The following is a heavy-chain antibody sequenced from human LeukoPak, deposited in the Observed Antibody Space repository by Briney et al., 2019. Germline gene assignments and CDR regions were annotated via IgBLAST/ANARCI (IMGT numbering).Heavy chain of an antibody. CDR1: GGTFSSYA. D-gene: IGHD4-17*01. CDR2: INPNSGGT. J-gene: IGHJ4*02. V-gene: IGHV1-2*02. CDR3: ARVGGDSGRGWDPADY. Sequence: ASVKVSCKASGGTFSSYAISWVRQAPGQGLEWMGWINPNSGGTKYTQKFQGRVTLTRDTSISTAYMDLSRLRFDDTAVYFCARVGGDSGRGWDPADYWGQGTLVTVSS.